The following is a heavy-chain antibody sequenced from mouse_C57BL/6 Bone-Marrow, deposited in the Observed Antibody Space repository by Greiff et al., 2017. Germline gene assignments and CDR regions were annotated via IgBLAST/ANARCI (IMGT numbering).Heavy chain of an antibody. CDR2: IYPRSGNT. Sequence: QVQLQQSGAELARPGASVKLSCKASGYTFTCYGISWVKQRTGQGLEWIGEIYPRSGNTYYNEKFKGKATLTADRSSSTAYMELRSLTSEDSAVYFCARQRLRKRGYAMDYWGQGTSVTVSS. CDR1: GYTFTCYG. CDR3: ARQRLRKRGYAMDY. J-gene: IGHJ4*01. V-gene: IGHV1-81*01. D-gene: IGHD1-1*01.